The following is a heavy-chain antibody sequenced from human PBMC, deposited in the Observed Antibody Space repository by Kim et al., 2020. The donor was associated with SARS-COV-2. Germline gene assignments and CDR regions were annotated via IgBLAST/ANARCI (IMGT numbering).Heavy chain of an antibody. CDR3: ARMIFGRILNYGMDV. CDR2: IYYSGST. Sequence: SETLSLTCTVSGGSISSYYWSWIRQPPGKGLEWIGYIYYSGSTNYNPSLKSRVTISVDTSKNQFSLKLSSVTAADTAVYYCARMIFGRILNYGMDVWDQGTTVTVSS. CDR1: GGSISSYY. V-gene: IGHV4-59*13. J-gene: IGHJ6*02. D-gene: IGHD3-3*01.